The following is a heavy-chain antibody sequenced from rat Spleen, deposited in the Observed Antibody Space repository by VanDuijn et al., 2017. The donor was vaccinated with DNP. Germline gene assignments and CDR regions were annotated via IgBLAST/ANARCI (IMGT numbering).Heavy chain of an antibody. J-gene: IGHJ2*01. CDR2: ITYTGGNI. CDR3: TSNPHSRTAAPFDY. CDR1: GLTFSDYA. Sequence: EVQLVESGGDLVQPGRSMKLSCAASGLTFSDYAMAWVRQAPKKGLEWVATITYTGGNIYYPDSVKGRVTISRDNAKSTLYLQMDSLRSEYTATYYCTSNPHSRTAAPFDYWGQGFMVTVSS. D-gene: IGHD3-8*01. V-gene: IGHV5-7*01.